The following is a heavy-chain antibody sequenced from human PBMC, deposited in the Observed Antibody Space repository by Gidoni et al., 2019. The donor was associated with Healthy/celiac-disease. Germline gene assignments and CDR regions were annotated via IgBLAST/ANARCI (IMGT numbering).Heavy chain of an antibody. Sequence: EVQLVESGGGLVKPGGSRRLSCAASGSTFSNAWMSWVRPAPGKGLEWVCRIKSKPDGGTTDYAAPVKGRFTISRDDSKNTLYLQMNSLKTEDTAVYYCTTDLVVVTVGGFYWGQGTLVTVSS. CDR2: IKSKPDGGTT. D-gene: IGHD2-21*02. CDR1: GSTFSNAW. CDR3: TTDLVVVTVGGFY. V-gene: IGHV3-15*01. J-gene: IGHJ4*02.